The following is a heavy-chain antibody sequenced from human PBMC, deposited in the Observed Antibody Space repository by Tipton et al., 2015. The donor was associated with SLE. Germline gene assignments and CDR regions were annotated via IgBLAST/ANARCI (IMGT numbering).Heavy chain of an antibody. V-gene: IGHV4-61*09. Sequence: LRLSCTVSGGSISSGSYYWSWIRQPAGKGLEWIGHIYTSGSTNYNPSLKSRVTISVDTSKNQLSLKLNSVTAADTAVYYCARGPRGSSRSDFYHGMDVWGQGTAVTVSS. CDR1: GGSISSGSYY. J-gene: IGHJ6*02. D-gene: IGHD3-16*01. CDR2: IYTSGST. CDR3: ARGPRGSSRSDFYHGMDV.